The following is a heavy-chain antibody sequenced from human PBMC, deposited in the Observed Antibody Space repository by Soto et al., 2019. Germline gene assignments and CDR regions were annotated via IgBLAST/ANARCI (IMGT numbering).Heavy chain of an antibody. J-gene: IGHJ3*02. CDR2: MNPNRRNT. Sequence: QVQLVQSGAEVKKPGASVKVSCKASGYTFTSYDINWVRQATGQGLEWMGWMNPNRRNTGYAQKFQGRVTMTRNTSIRTAYMELSSLRSEDTAVYYCAVYGDYIPDAFDIWGQGTMVTVSS. D-gene: IGHD4-17*01. CDR3: AVYGDYIPDAFDI. V-gene: IGHV1-8*01. CDR1: GYTFTSYD.